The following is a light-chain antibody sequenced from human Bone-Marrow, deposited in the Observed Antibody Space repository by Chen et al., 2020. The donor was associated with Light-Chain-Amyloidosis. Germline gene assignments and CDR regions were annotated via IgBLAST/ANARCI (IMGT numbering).Light chain of an antibody. Sequence: EIVLTQSPGTLSLSPGTGANLSCRASQTFSSNSFTWSPQKFGQAPRLLIYGSSSRATGIPDRFTGSGSGTDFTLTINRLEPEDFEMYYCQQYGTSPLTFGGGTKVEIK. CDR1: QTFSSNS. CDR2: GSS. J-gene: IGKJ4*01. V-gene: IGKV3-20*01. CDR3: QQYGTSPLT.